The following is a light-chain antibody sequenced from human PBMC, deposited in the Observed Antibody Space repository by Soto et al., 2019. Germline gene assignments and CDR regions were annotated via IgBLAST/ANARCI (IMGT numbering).Light chain of an antibody. CDR2: EVS. Sequence: QSVLTQPPSVSGSPGQSVTISCTGTSSDVGGYDYVAWYQQFPGKTPKLMIYEVSNRPSGVSSRFSGSKSGNTASLTISGLQAEDEADYYCISYTGSSTSYVFGSGTKV. J-gene: IGLJ1*01. CDR1: SSDVGGYDY. CDR3: ISYTGSSTSYV. V-gene: IGLV2-14*01.